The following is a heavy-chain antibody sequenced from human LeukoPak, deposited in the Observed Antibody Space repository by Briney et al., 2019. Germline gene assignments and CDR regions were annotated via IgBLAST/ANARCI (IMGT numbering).Heavy chain of an antibody. D-gene: IGHD5-12*01. J-gene: IGHJ4*02. CDR3: ARDIDATTGVHYYFDY. V-gene: IGHV3-30*04. CDR2: ISYDGSNE. Sequence: PGGSLRLSCAASGFTFSSYVMHWVRQAPGKGLEWVAIISYDGSNEYYADSVKGRFTISRDNSKNTLYLQMNSLRAADTAVYYCARDIDATTGVHYYFDYWGQGTLVTVSS. CDR1: GFTFSSYV.